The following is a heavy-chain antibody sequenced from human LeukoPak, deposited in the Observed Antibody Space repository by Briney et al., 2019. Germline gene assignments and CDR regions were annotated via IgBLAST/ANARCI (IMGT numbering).Heavy chain of an antibody. CDR1: GFTFSSYA. V-gene: IGHV3-23*01. D-gene: IGHD3-22*01. CDR3: AKGSYYYDSADYFDY. CDR2: ISGSGGST. J-gene: IGHJ4*02. Sequence: PGGSLRLSCAASGFTFSSYAMSWVRQAPGKGLEWVSLISGSGGSTYYADSVKGRFTISRDNSKNTLYLQMNSLRAEDTAVYHCAKGSYYYDSADYFDYWGQGTLVTVSS.